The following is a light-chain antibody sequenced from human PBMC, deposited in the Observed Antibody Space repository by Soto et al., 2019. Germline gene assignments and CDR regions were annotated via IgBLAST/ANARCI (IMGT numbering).Light chain of an antibody. CDR1: SSNIGAGYD. CDR3: QSCDTSLSGSVV. J-gene: IGLJ3*02. V-gene: IGLV1-40*01. Sequence: QSVLTQPPSVSGATGQRVTISCTGSSSNIGAGYDVNWYQQLPGTAPKLLIYGNSNRPSGVPDRFSGSKSGTSASLAISGLQAEDEADYYCQSCDTSLSGSVVFGGGTKLTVL. CDR2: GNS.